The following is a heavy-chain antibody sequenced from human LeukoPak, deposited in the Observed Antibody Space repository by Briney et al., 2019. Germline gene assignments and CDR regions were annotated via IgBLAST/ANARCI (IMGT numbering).Heavy chain of an antibody. V-gene: IGHV4-4*07. D-gene: IGHD1-26*01. CDR1: GASINTYY. J-gene: IGHJ6*04. Sequence: SETLSLTCIVSGASINTYYWSWFRQPAGKGLEWIGRIHASGSTYYNPSLKSRVSMSIDMSKNQFSLRLNSVTAADTAVFYCARDIGSRIWGTGTTVIVSS. CDR2: IHASGST. CDR3: ARDIGSRI.